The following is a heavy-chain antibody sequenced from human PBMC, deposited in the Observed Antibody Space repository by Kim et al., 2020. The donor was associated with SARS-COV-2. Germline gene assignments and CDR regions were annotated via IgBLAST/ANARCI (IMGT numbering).Heavy chain of an antibody. CDR3: ARDRGSGGCSSTSCYEGMEV. CDR1: GFTFSSYW. CDR2: IKQDGSEK. D-gene: IGHD2-2*01. V-gene: IGHV3-7*03. Sequence: GGSLRLSCAASGFTFSSYWMSWVRQAPGKGLEWVANIKQDGSEKYYVDSVKGRFTIFRDNAKNSLYLQMNSLRAEDTAVYYCARDRGSGGCSSTSCYEGMEVWGQGTTVTVSS. J-gene: IGHJ6*02.